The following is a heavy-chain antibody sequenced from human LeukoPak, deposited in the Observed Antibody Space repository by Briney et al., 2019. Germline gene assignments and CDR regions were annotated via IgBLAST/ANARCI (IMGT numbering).Heavy chain of an antibody. V-gene: IGHV4-34*01. J-gene: IGHJ6*02. CDR1: GGSFSGYY. CDR2: TNHSGST. Sequence: SETLSLTCAVYGGSFSGYYWSWIRQPPGKGLEWIGETNHSGSTNYNPSLKSRVTISVDTSKNQFSLKLSSVTAADTAVYYCASHCSSTSCYPTPYYYGMDVWGQGTTVTVSS. CDR3: ASHCSSTSCYPTPYYYGMDV. D-gene: IGHD2-2*01.